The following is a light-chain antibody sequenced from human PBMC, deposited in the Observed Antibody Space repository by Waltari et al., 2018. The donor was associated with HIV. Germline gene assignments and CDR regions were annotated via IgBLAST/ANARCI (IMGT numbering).Light chain of an antibody. CDR2: STN. Sequence: QSVLTQPPSVSGAPGPWVTLSCTGGNSNIGTHEVHWYQQLPGTAHQLLIYSTNNRPSGVPDRFSGSKSGTAASLAITGLQAEDEADYYCQSSDSTLSGSVFGGGTKLTVL. CDR3: QSSDSTLSGSV. J-gene: IGLJ2*01. V-gene: IGLV1-40*01. CDR1: NSNIGTHE.